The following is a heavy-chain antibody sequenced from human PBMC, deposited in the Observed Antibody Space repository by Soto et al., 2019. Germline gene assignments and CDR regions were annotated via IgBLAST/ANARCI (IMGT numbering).Heavy chain of an antibody. CDR1: GGSVSSGSYH. CDR2: IYYSGST. V-gene: IGHV4-61*01. Sequence: SETLSLTCTVSGGSVSSGSYHWSWIRQPPGKGLEWIGYIYYSGSTNYNPSLKSRVTISVDTSKNQFSLKLSSVTAADTAVYYCARAPGATTVPLDYWGQGTLVTVSS. CDR3: ARAPGATTVPLDY. D-gene: IGHD4-17*01. J-gene: IGHJ4*02.